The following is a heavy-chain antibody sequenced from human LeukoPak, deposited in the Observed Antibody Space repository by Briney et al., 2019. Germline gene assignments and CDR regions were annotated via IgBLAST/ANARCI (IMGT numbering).Heavy chain of an antibody. CDR3: ARSEVSSTIDWFDP. D-gene: IGHD5/OR15-5a*01. Sequence: SETLSLTCTVSGGSISSYYWSWIWQPPGKGLEWIGYIYYSGSTNYNPSLKSRVTISVDTSKNQFSLKLSSVTAADTAVYYCARSEVSSTIDWFDPWGQGTLVTVSS. CDR1: GGSISSYY. V-gene: IGHV4-59*01. CDR2: IYYSGST. J-gene: IGHJ5*02.